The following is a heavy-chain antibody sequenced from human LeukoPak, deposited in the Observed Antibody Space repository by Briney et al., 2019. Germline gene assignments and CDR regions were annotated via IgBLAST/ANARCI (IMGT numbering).Heavy chain of an antibody. J-gene: IGHJ6*02. CDR3: ASTVLPQWKNGMGV. Sequence: PGGSLRLSCAASGFTFSDYYMSWIRQAPGKGLEWVSYISSSSSYTNYADSVKGRFTISRDNAKNSLYLQMNSLRAEDTAVYYCASTVLPQWKNGMGVWGQGTTVTVSS. V-gene: IGHV3-11*03. D-gene: IGHD3-10*01. CDR2: ISSSSSYT. CDR1: GFTFSDYY.